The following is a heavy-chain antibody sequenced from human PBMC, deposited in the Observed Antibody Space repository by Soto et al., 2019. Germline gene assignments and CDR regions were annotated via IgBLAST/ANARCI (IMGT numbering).Heavy chain of an antibody. CDR3: ASYCSGGSCYYYYGMDV. CDR2: INPNSGGT. CDR1: GYTFTGYY. Sequence: ASVKVSCKASGYTFTGYYMHWVRQAPGQGLEWMGWINPNSGGTNYAQKFQGRVTMTRDTSISTAYMELSRLRSDDTAVYYRASYCSGGSCYYYYGMDVWGQGTTVTVSS. V-gene: IGHV1-2*02. D-gene: IGHD2-15*01. J-gene: IGHJ6*02.